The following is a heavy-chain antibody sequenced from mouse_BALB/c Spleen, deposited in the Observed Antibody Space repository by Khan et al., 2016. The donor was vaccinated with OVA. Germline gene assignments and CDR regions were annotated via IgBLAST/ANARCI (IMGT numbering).Heavy chain of an antibody. CDR3: VNHGSSSAWFTY. CDR1: DYTFTNYW. D-gene: IGHD1-1*01. V-gene: IGHV1-7*01. Sequence: VQLQESGAELAKPGASVKMSCKASDYTFTNYWMHWVKQRPGQGLEWIGYINPSTDYTEYNQKFKDKATLTADKSSSTAYMQLSSLTSEDSAVYYCVNHGSSSAWFTYWGQGTLATVSA. CDR2: INPSTDYT. J-gene: IGHJ3*01.